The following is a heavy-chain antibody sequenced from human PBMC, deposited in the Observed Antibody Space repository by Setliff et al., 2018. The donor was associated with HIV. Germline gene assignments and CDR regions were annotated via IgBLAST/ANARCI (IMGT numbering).Heavy chain of an antibody. V-gene: IGHV1-2*06. CDR1: GYTFTGYY. CDR2: MNPNSGDT. CDR3: ARDETWGSLYYGLDV. D-gene: IGHD7-27*01. J-gene: IGHJ6*02. Sequence: GASVKVSCKASGYTFTGYYMHWVRQAPGQGLEWMGRMNPNSGDTDYAQKFQGRVTMTRNTSIGAAYMELSSLRSEDTAVYYCARDETWGSLYYGLDVWGQGTMVTVSS.